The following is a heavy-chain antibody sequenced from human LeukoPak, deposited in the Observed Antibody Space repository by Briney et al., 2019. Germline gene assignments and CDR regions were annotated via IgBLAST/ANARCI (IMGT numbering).Heavy chain of an antibody. CDR3: ARGAHYYDSSGSFDY. Sequence: SETLSLTCTVSGGFLSSSSYYWGWIRQPPGKGLEGIGSIYYSGSTYYNPSLKSRVTISVDTSKNPFSLKLSSVTAGDTAVYYCARGAHYYDSSGSFDYWGQGTLVTVSS. D-gene: IGHD3-22*01. J-gene: IGHJ4*02. CDR1: GGFLSSSSYY. V-gene: IGHV4-39*02. CDR2: IYYSGST.